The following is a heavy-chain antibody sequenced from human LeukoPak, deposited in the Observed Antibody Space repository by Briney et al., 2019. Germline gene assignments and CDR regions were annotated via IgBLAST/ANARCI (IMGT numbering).Heavy chain of an antibody. D-gene: IGHD2-8*01. J-gene: IGHJ6*03. CDR2: IYTSRST. CDR1: GGSISSGSYY. Sequence: SQTLSLTCTVSGGSISSGSYYWSWIRQPAGKGLEWIGRIYTSRSTNYNPSLKSRVTISVDTSKNQFSLKLSSVTAADTAVYYCAREYCTNGVCPYYYYYYMDVWGKGTTVTVSS. CDR3: AREYCTNGVCPYYYYYYMDV. V-gene: IGHV4-61*02.